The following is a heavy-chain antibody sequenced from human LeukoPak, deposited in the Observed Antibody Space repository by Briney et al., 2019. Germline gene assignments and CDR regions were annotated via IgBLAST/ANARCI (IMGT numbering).Heavy chain of an antibody. V-gene: IGHV3-48*01. CDR2: ISSSSSTI. J-gene: IGHJ4*02. CDR3: ARDSDYYDSSGYYYFDY. Sequence: GGSPRLSCAASGFTFSSYGMHWVRQAPGRGLEWVSYISSSSSTIYYADSVKGRFTISRDNAKNSLYLQMNSLRAEDTAVYYCARDSDYYDSSGYYYFDYWGQGTLVTVSS. D-gene: IGHD3-22*01. CDR1: GFTFSSYG.